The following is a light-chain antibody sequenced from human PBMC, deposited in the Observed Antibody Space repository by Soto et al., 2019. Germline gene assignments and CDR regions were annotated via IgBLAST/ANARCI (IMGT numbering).Light chain of an antibody. V-gene: IGKV1-5*03. J-gene: IGKJ4*01. CDR3: QQYDNYPLT. Sequence: DIQMAQSPSTLSANVGDRVSITCRASQTISTWLAWYQQKPGKAPNLLIYQASTLETGVPSRFSGSGSGTEFTLSISGLQLDDFATYYCQQYDNYPLTVGGGTKVEI. CDR2: QAS. CDR1: QTISTW.